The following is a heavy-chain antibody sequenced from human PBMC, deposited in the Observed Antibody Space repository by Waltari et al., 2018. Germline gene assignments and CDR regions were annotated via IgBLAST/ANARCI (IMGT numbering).Heavy chain of an antibody. CDR2: INPNSGET. CDR3: ARVWFHSGLDY. CDR1: GITFTGHY. V-gene: IGHV1-2*02. D-gene: IGHD5-12*01. Sequence: QVNLAQSGAEVKKPGASVKVSCKASGITFTGHYMHWVRQAPGQGLEWMGWINPNSGETKYAPKFQGRVAVTRDTSISTIYMEIINLTSDDTAVYYCARVWFHSGLDYWGQGTLVTVSS. J-gene: IGHJ4*02.